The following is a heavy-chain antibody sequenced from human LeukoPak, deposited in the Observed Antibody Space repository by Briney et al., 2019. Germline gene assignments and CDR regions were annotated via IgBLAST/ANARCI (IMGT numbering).Heavy chain of an antibody. Sequence: SETLSLTCTVSGGSISSSSYYWGWIRQPPGKGLEWIGSIYYSGSTYYNPSLKSRVTISVDTSKNQFSLKLSSVTAADTAVYYCARDSSIAVAEAGFDYWGQGTLVTVSS. V-gene: IGHV4-39*07. CDR2: IYYSGST. D-gene: IGHD6-19*01. CDR1: GGSISSSSYY. J-gene: IGHJ4*02. CDR3: ARDSSIAVAEAGFDY.